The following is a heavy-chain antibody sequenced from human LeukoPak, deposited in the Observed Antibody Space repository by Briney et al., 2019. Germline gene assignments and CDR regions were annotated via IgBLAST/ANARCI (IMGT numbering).Heavy chain of an antibody. CDR1: GFTFSSYA. CDR3: AKEGVVVPAAMRPYFDY. V-gene: IGHV3-30-3*01. J-gene: IGHJ4*02. CDR2: ISYDGSNK. D-gene: IGHD2-2*01. Sequence: PGGSLRLSCAASGFTFSSYAMHWVSQAPGKGLEWVAVISYDGSNKYYADSVKGRFTISRDNSKNTLYLQMNSLRAEDTAVYYCAKEGVVVPAAMRPYFDYWGQGTLVTVSS.